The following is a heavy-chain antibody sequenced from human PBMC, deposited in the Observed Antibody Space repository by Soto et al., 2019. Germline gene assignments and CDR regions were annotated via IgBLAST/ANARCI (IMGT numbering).Heavy chain of an antibody. J-gene: IGHJ4*02. D-gene: IGHD4-17*01. CDR1: GGSISSGPYY. CDR3: ARWDYEFDY. Sequence: SETLSLTCTVSGGSISSGPYYWGWIRQPPGKGLEWIGTIYYDGSAYYNPSLKGRVTVSVDTSKKQFSLKLGSVTAADTAVYYCARWDYEFDYWGQGALVTVSS. CDR2: IYYDGSA. V-gene: IGHV4-39*01.